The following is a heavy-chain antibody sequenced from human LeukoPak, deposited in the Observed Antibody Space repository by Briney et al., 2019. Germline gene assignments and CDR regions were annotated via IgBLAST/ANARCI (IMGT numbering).Heavy chain of an antibody. CDR3: ARQGITYGYLSYFDY. J-gene: IGHJ4*02. D-gene: IGHD5-18*01. CDR1: GGSFSDYG. CDR2: IYYSGST. Sequence: PSETLSLTCAVYGGSFSDYGWTWIRQPPGKGLEWIGTIYYSGSTYYNSSLKSRVTIAVDTSKNQFSLKLSSMIAADTAVYYCARQGITYGYLSYFDYWGQGTMVSVCS. V-gene: IGHV4-34*01.